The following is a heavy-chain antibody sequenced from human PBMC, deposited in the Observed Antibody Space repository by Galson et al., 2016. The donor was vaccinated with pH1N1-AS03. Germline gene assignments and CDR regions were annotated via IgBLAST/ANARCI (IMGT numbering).Heavy chain of an antibody. Sequence: QSGAEVKKPGESLKISCKGSGYSFPSHWIAWVRQMPGKGLEWMGIIYTSDSDTRYNSSFQGQLTISADTSISTAYLQWNSLKASDTAIYYCARWSNDYGSYWGQGTLVTVSS. CDR2: IYTSDSDT. D-gene: IGHD4-17*01. V-gene: IGHV5-51*01. J-gene: IGHJ4*02. CDR1: GYSFPSHW. CDR3: ARWSNDYGSY.